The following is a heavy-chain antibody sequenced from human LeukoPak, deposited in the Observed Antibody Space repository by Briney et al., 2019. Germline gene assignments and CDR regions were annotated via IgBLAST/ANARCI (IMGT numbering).Heavy chain of an antibody. Sequence: PGGSLRLSCAASGFTFSKAWMSWVRQAPGEGLEWVGRIKSKTDGGTTDYAAPVKGRFTISRDDSKNTLYLQVNSLKTEDTAVYYCTTAPFSRSSRGGAFDIWGQGTVVTVSS. CDR2: IKSKTDGGTT. J-gene: IGHJ3*02. CDR3: TTAPFSRSSRGGAFDI. CDR1: GFTFSKAW. V-gene: IGHV3-15*01. D-gene: IGHD5-24*01.